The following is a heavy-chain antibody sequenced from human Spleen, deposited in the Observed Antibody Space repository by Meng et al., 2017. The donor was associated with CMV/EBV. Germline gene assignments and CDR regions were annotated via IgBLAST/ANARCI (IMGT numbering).Heavy chain of an antibody. J-gene: IGHJ4*02. V-gene: IGHV1-8*01. Sequence: ASVKVSCKASGYTFTSYDINWVRQATGQGLEWMGWMNPNSGNTTYAQKFQGRVTMTRDTSTSTVYMELSSLRSEDMALYYCTRVGGRYGVHDYWGQGTLVTVSS. CDR3: TRVGGRYGVHDY. CDR1: GYTFTSYD. D-gene: IGHD1-26*01. CDR2: MNPNSGNT.